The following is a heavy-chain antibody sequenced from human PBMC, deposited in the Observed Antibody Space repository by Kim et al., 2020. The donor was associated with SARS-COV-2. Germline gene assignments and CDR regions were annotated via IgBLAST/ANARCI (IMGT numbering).Heavy chain of an antibody. CDR2: ISSSGSTI. Sequence: GGSLRLSCAASGFTFSSYEMNWVHQAPGKGLEWVSYISSSGSTIYYADSVKGRFTISRDNAKNSLYLQMNSLRAEDTAVYYCAREAALAAAGLDYWGQGTLVTVSS. J-gene: IGHJ4*02. V-gene: IGHV3-48*03. CDR3: AREAALAAAGLDY. D-gene: IGHD6-13*01. CDR1: GFTFSSYE.